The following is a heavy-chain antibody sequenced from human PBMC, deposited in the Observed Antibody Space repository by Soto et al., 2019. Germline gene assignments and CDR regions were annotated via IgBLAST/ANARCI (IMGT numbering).Heavy chain of an antibody. CDR1: GGSISSGGYS. J-gene: IGHJ3*02. Sequence: PSETLSLTCAVSGGSISSGGYSWSWIRQPPGKGLEWIGYIYHSGSTYYNPSLKSRVTISLDRSKNQFPLKLSSVTAADTAVYYCARGDYANAFDIWGQGTMVT. V-gene: IGHV4-30-2*01. D-gene: IGHD4-17*01. CDR2: IYHSGST. CDR3: ARGDYANAFDI.